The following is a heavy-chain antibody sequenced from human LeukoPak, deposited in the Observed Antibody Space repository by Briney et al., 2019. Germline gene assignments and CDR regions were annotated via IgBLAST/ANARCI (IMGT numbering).Heavy chain of an antibody. D-gene: IGHD2-15*01. CDR2: IYYSGST. Sequence: PSETLSLTCTVSGGSISSYSYYWGWIRQPPGKGLEWIGSIYYSGSTYYNPSLKSRVTISVDTSKNQFSLKLSSVTAADTAVYYCARLGPELLLREDLYYYGMDVWGQGTTVTVSS. V-gene: IGHV4-39*01. J-gene: IGHJ6*02. CDR3: ARLGPELLLREDLYYYGMDV. CDR1: GGSISSYSYY.